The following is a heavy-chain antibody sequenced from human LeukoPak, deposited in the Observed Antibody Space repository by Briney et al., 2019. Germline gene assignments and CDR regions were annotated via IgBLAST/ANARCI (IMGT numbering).Heavy chain of an antibody. D-gene: IGHD6-19*01. J-gene: IGHJ6*02. V-gene: IGHV1-18*01. CDR2: ISAYNGNT. CDR1: GYTFTSYG. Sequence: GASVKVSCKASGYTFTSYGISWVRQAPGQGLEWMGWISAYNGNTNYAQKLQGRVTMTTDTSTSTAYMELRSLRSDDTAVYYCARDSFRKRIAVAGHSSYYYYGMDVWGQGTTVTVSS. CDR3: ARDSFRKRIAVAGHSSYYYYGMDV.